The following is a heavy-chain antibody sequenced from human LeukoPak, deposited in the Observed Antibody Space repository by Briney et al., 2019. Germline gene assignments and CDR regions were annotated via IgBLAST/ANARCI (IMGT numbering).Heavy chain of an antibody. V-gene: IGHV3-23*01. Sequence: GGSLRLSCAASGFTFSSYAMNWVRQAPGKGLEWVSGISGGGGGTYYTESVKGRFTISTDNSKNTLYLQMNSLRAEDAAVYYCAKGGNDILTGVDPWGQGTLVTVSS. CDR1: GFTFSSYA. J-gene: IGHJ5*02. CDR2: ISGGGGGT. CDR3: AKGGNDILTGVDP. D-gene: IGHD3-9*01.